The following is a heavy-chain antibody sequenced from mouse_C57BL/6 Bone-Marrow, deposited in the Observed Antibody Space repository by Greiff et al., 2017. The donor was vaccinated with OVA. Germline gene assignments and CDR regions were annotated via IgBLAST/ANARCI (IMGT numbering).Heavy chain of an antibody. J-gene: IGHJ1*03. CDR1: GFTFSSYA. V-gene: IGHV5-9-1*02. Sequence: EVQRVESGEGLVKPGGSLKLSCAASGFTFSSYAMSWVRQTPEKRLEWVAYISSGGDYIYYADTVKGRFTISRDNARNTLYLQMSSLKSEDTAMYYCTRDNYGSRDWYFEVWGTGTTVTVSS. CDR2: ISSGGDYI. D-gene: IGHD1-1*01. CDR3: TRDNYGSRDWYFEV.